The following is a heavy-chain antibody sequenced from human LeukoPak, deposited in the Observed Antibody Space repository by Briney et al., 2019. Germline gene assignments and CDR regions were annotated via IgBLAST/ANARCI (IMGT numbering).Heavy chain of an antibody. D-gene: IGHD2-2*01. CDR3: ARDPDMSSCRLVSWFDP. J-gene: IGHJ5*02. CDR2: INPNSGGT. CDR1: GYTFTGYY. Sequence: ASVKVSCEASGYTFTGYYMHWVRQAPGQGLEWMGWINPNSGGTNYAQKFQGRVTMTRDTSISTAYMELSRLRSDDTAVYYCARDPDMSSCRLVSWFDPWGQGTLVTVSS. V-gene: IGHV1-2*02.